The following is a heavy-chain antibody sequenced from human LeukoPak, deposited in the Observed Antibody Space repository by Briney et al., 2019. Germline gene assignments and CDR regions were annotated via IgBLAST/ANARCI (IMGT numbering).Heavy chain of an antibody. CDR3: ARGYCSGGSCFLFDY. CDR2: INWNGGST. Sequence: PGGSLRLSCAASGFTFADYGMTWVRQAPGKGLEWVSGINWNGGSTGYADSVKGRFSILRDTAKNSLYLQMNSLRAEDTALYYCARGYCSGGSCFLFDYWGQGTLVTVSS. D-gene: IGHD2-15*01. J-gene: IGHJ4*02. CDR1: GFTFADYG. V-gene: IGHV3-20*04.